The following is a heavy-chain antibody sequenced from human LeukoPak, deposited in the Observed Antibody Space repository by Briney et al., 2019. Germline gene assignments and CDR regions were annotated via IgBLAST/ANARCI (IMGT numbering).Heavy chain of an antibody. Sequence: SGPTLVNPTQTLTLTCTFSGFSLTTSGVGVGWIRQPPGKALEWLALIYWDDDSRYSPSVRSRLTITKDTSKNQVVLTMTNMDPVDTATYYCAHTYKWHSAGMATDAFDIWGQGTMVTVSS. J-gene: IGHJ3*02. CDR1: GFSLTTSGVG. D-gene: IGHD1-7*01. V-gene: IGHV2-5*02. CDR2: IYWDDDS. CDR3: AHTYKWHSAGMATDAFDI.